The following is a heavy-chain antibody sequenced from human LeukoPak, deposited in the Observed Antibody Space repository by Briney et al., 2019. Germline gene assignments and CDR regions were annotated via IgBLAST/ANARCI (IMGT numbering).Heavy chain of an antibody. J-gene: IGHJ4*02. CDR2: ISSSGSNI. V-gene: IGHV3-48*03. CDR1: GFTFSSYE. D-gene: IGHD3-16*01. Sequence: GGSLRLSCAASGFTFSSYEMNWVRQAPGKGLEWVSYISSSGSNIYYADSVKGRFTISRDNAKNSLYLRMNSQRAEGTAVYYCARDDAPVSAWHYWGQRPLVPVPT. CDR3: ARDDAPVSAWHY.